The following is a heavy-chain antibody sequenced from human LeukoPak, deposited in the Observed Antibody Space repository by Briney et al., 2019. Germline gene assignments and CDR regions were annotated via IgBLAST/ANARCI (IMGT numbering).Heavy chain of an antibody. CDR3: AKSLTPPNWFDP. CDR1: GFTFSSYG. V-gene: IGHV3-30*02. J-gene: IGHJ5*02. CDR2: IRYDGSDK. Sequence: GGSLRLSCAASGFTFSSYGMHWVRQAPGKGLEWVAFIRYDGSDKYYADSVQGRFTISRDNSKNTLYLQMNSLRAEDTAVYYCAKSLTPPNWFDPWGQGTLVTVSS.